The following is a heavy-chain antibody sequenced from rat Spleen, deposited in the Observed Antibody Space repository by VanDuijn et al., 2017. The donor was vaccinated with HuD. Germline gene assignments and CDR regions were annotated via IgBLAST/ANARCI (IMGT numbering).Heavy chain of an antibody. J-gene: IGHJ2*01. Sequence: VQLKESGPGLVKPSQSLSLTCSVTGYSITSSYRWNWIRKFPGNKLEWMGYINSAGSTNYNPSLKSRISITRDTSKNQFFLQVNSVTTEDTATYYCARRHYGYTDYFDYWGQGVMVTVSS. D-gene: IGHD1-9*01. CDR3: ARRHYGYTDYFDY. V-gene: IGHV3-3*01. CDR1: GYSITSSYR. CDR2: INSAGST.